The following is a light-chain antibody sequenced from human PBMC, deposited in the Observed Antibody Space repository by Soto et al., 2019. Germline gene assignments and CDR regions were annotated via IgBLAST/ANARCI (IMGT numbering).Light chain of an antibody. J-gene: IGLJ2*01. CDR3: CSYTTSSTVV. Sequence: QSALTQPASVSGSPGQSITISCTGTSRDVGAYNYVSWYQQYPGKAPKVIIYDVSNRPSGVSSHFSGSKSGNTASLTISGLQAEDEADYYSCSYTTSSTVVFGGGTKLTV. V-gene: IGLV2-14*01. CDR2: DVS. CDR1: SRDVGAYNY.